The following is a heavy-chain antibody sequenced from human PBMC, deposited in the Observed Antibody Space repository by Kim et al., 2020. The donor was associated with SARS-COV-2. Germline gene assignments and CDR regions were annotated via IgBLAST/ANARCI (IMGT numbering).Heavy chain of an antibody. V-gene: IGHV3-7*01. D-gene: IGHD3-9*01. J-gene: IGHJ4*02. CDR1: GFTFSSYW. Sequence: GGSLRLSCAASGFTFSSYWMSWVRQAPGKGLEWVANIKQDGSEKYYVDSVKGRFTISRDNAKNSLYLQMNSLRAEDTAVYYCARRLRYFDWQTGSHTGGYYFDYWGQGTLVTVSS. CDR2: IKQDGSEK. CDR3: ARRLRYFDWQTGSHTGGYYFDY.